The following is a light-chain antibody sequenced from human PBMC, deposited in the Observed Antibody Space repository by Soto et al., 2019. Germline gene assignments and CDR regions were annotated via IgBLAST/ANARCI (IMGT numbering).Light chain of an antibody. J-gene: IGKJ1*01. Sequence: DIVMTQSPLSLPVSPGEPASISCRSSQSLLHRNGYNYLDWYLQKPGQSPQLLIYLGSNRASGVPDRFSGSVSGTDFSLKISRVEAEDVGVYYCMQALQTPTFGQGTKVDIK. CDR1: QSLLHRNGYNY. CDR3: MQALQTPT. CDR2: LGS. V-gene: IGKV2-28*01.